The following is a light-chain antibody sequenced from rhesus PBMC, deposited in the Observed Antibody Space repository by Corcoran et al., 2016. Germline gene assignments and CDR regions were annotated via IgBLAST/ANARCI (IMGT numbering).Light chain of an antibody. V-gene: IGKV1-16*01. CDR3: LQHHSVPYS. J-gene: IGKJ2*01. CDR2: KAT. CDR1: KRISSW. Sequence: DIQMTQSPSSLSASGGDKDTITCQARKRISSWLAWYEQKPGKAPKPLIYKATSLESGVPSRFCGSGSGTAFTLTISGLQPEDFAVYYSLQHHSVPYSFGQGAKVEIK.